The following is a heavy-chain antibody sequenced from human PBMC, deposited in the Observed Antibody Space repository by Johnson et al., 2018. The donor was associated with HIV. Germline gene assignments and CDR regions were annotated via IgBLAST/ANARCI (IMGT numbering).Heavy chain of an antibody. D-gene: IGHD3-16*01. CDR3: AKEVATRGLVGARGAFDI. J-gene: IGHJ3*02. CDR2: ISYDGSNK. V-gene: IGHV3-30*18. Sequence: QMQLVESGGGVVQPGRSLRLSCAASGFPFSSYGMHWVRQAPGKGLEWVAVISYDGSNKYYADSVKGRFIISRDNSKNTLYLQVNSLRTEDTALYSCAKEVATRGLVGARGAFDIWGQGTIGTVSS. CDR1: GFPFSSYG.